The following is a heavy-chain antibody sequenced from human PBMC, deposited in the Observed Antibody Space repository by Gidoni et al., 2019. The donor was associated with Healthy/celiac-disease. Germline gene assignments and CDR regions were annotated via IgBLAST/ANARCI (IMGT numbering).Heavy chain of an antibody. V-gene: IGHV3-23*01. Sequence: EVQLLESGGGLVQPGGSLRLSCAASGFTFSSYAMSWVRQAPGKGLAWVSGVTGSGGSTDYADPVKGRFTISRDNSKNTLYLEMNSLRAEDTAVYYCARQGSRAYFDYWGQGTLVTVSS. D-gene: IGHD3-22*01. CDR2: VTGSGGST. CDR1: GFTFSSYA. J-gene: IGHJ4*02. CDR3: ARQGSRAYFDY.